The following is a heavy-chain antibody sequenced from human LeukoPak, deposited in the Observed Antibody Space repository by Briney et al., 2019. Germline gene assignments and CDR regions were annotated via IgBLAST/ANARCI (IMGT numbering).Heavy chain of an antibody. V-gene: IGHV3-48*02. D-gene: IGHD1-7*01. Sequence: GGSPRLSCAASGFTFSSYGLNWVRRAPGKGLEWLSYISSRSTTIYYADSVRGRFTISRDDAKNSLYLQMNSLRDDDTAVYYCARDDSGTTEGDWFDPWGQGTLVTVSS. CDR2: ISSRSTTI. CDR1: GFTFSSYG. CDR3: ARDDSGTTEGDWFDP. J-gene: IGHJ5*02.